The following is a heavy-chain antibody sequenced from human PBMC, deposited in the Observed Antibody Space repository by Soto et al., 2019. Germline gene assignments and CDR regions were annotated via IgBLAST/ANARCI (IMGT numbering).Heavy chain of an antibody. CDR2: IYPGDTT. J-gene: IGHJ4*02. Sequence: EVQLVESGGGLIQPGRSLRLSCVVSGFTVSSSNYMSWVRQAPGKGLEWVSVIYPGDTTFYADSVKGRFTISRDNSKNTLYIQMNSLRAEDTAVYYCHGYGYWGQGTLVTVSS. D-gene: IGHD5-12*01. CDR3: HGYGY. CDR1: GFTVSSSNY. V-gene: IGHV3-53*01.